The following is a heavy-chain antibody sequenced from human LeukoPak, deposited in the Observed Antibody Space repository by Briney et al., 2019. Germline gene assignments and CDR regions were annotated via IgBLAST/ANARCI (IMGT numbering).Heavy chain of an antibody. CDR1: RFTFSSYG. J-gene: IGHJ4*02. Sequence: GGSLRLSCAASRFTFSSYGMSWVRQAPGKGLEWVSAISGSGGSTYYADSVKGRFTISRDNSKNTLYLQMNSLRAEDTAVYYCAKDRVDSSGYYYGYWGQGTLVTASS. CDR2: ISGSGGST. D-gene: IGHD3-22*01. V-gene: IGHV3-23*01. CDR3: AKDRVDSSGYYYGY.